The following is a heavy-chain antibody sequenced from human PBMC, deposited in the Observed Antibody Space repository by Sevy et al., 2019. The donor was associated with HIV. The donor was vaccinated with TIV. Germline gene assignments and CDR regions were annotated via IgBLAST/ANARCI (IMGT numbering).Heavy chain of an antibody. CDR3: VKGARYTIPNDAFDI. Sequence: GGSLRLSCEASGFTFSSNAMSWVRQAPGKGLEWVSGISGGGGDTFYADSVKGRFTISRDNSKNTLFLQISSLRAEDTALYYCVKGARYTIPNDAFDIWGQGTMVTVSS. J-gene: IGHJ3*02. V-gene: IGHV3-23*01. D-gene: IGHD2-2*02. CDR2: ISGGGGDT. CDR1: GFTFSSNA.